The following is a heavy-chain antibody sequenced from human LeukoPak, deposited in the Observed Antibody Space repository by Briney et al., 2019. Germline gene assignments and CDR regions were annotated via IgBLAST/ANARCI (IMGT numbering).Heavy chain of an antibody. CDR3: ARDPGYCSSTSCYPYYFDY. J-gene: IGHJ4*02. CDR1: GGTFSSYA. D-gene: IGHD2-2*01. Sequence: ASVKVSCKASGGTFSSYAISWVRQAPGQGLEWMGGIIPIFGTANYAQKFQGRVTITADESTSTAYMELSSLRSEDTAVYYCARDPGYCSSTSCYPYYFDYWGQGTLVTVSS. V-gene: IGHV1-69*13. CDR2: IIPIFGTA.